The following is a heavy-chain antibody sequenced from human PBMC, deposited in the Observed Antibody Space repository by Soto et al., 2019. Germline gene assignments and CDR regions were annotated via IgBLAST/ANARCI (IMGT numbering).Heavy chain of an antibody. CDR2: INQDGREK. J-gene: IGHJ4*02. V-gene: IGHV3-7*01. CDR1: GVIFRDYW. CDR3: ARDPWDY. Sequence: EVQLVESGGGLVQPGGSLRLSCAASGVIFRDYWMTWVRQVPGKGLEWVANINQDGREKCYMDSVKGRFTISRDNAKNSLDLEMNSLRADDTAVYYCARDPWDYWGQGTLVTVSS.